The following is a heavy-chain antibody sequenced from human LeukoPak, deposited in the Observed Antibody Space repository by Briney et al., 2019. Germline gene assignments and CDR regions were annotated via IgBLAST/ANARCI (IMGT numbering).Heavy chain of an antibody. D-gene: IGHD6-19*01. CDR2: ISGSGGST. CDR3: AKSVRDSSGWYPDAFDI. Sequence: GGSLRLSCAASGFTFSSYAMSWVRQAPGKGLEWVSAISGSGGSTYYADSVKGRFTISRDNSKNTPYLQMNSLRAEDTAVYYCAKSVRDSSGWYPDAFDIWGQGTMVTVSS. V-gene: IGHV3-23*01. CDR1: GFTFSSYA. J-gene: IGHJ3*02.